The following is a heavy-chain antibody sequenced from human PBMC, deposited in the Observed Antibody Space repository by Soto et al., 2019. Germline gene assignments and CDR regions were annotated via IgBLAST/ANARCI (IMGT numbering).Heavy chain of an antibody. CDR3: AREEGGGYDHRWFDP. V-gene: IGHV4-31*03. Sequence: QVQLQESGPGLVKPSQTLSLTCTVSGGSISSGGYYWSWIRQHPGKGLEWIGYIYYSGSTYYNPSLKSRVTISVDPSKNQFSLKVSSVTAADTAVYYCAREEGGGYDHRWFDPWGQGTLVTVSS. D-gene: IGHD5-12*01. CDR2: IYYSGST. J-gene: IGHJ5*02. CDR1: GGSISSGGYY.